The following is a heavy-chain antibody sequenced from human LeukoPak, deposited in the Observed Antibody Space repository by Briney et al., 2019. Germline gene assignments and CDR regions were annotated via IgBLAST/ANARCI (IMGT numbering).Heavy chain of an antibody. CDR3: ARSLDYGDYAWFDP. CDR2: IKQDGSEK. CDR1: GFTFSSYW. Sequence: GGSLRLSCAASGFTFSSYWMSWVRQAPGKGLEWMANIKQDGSEKYYVDSVKGRFTISRDNAKNSLYLRMNSLRAEDTAVYYCARSLDYGDYAWFDPWGQGTLVTVSS. D-gene: IGHD4-17*01. V-gene: IGHV3-7*01. J-gene: IGHJ5*02.